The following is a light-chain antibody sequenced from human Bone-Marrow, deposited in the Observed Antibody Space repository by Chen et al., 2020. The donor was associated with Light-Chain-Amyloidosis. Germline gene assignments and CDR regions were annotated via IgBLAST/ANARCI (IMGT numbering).Light chain of an antibody. CDR2: AAS. CDR1: QSISSY. V-gene: IGKV1-39*01. Sequence: DIQMTQSPSSLSASVGDRVTITCRASQSISSYLYWYQQKPGKAPKLLIYAASSLQSGVPSRFSGNGSGTNFTLTISSLQPEDFATYYCQQSYSTLTFGGGTKVEIK. J-gene: IGKJ4*01. CDR3: QQSYSTLT.